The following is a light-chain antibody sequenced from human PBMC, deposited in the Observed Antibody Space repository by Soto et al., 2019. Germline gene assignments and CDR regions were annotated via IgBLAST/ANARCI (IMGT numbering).Light chain of an antibody. CDR3: HQYYNWPRT. Sequence: MTQSPVTLSVSQGERATLSCRASQSVSSSLAWYQQKPGQAPRLLIYGASTRATEIPARFSGSGSGTEFTLTISSLQSGDFAVYYCHQYYNWPRTFGQGTKVDIK. J-gene: IGKJ1*01. CDR1: QSVSSS. CDR2: GAS. V-gene: IGKV3-15*01.